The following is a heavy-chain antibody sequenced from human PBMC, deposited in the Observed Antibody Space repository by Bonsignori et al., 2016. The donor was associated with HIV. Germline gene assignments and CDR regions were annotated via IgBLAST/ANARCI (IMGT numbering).Heavy chain of an antibody. CDR1: GFTFRTYD. CDR2: IGADTRYK. CDR3: ARDPRYNWNDGLDY. Sequence: EVRLVESGGTLVKPGGSLRLSCTASGFTFRTYDMNWVRKAPGKGLEWVSSIGADTRYKFYADSVQGRFTISRDNAKNSLYLEMNSLRAEDTAVYYCARDPRYNWNDGLDYWGQGTRVTVSS. D-gene: IGHD1-1*01. J-gene: IGHJ4*02. V-gene: IGHV3-21*01.